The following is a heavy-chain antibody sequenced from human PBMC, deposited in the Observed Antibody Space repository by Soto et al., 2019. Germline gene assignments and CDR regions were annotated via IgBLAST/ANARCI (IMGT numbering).Heavy chain of an antibody. CDR2: INHSGST. Sequence: SSETLSLTCAVSGDSISSGGYSWNWIRQAPGKGLEWIGEINHSGSTNYNPSLKSRVTISVDTSKNQFSLKLTSVTAADTAVYYCARDKITGLFDYWGQGTLVTVS. CDR1: GDSISSGGYS. CDR3: ARDKITGLFDY. D-gene: IGHD2-8*02. J-gene: IGHJ4*02. V-gene: IGHV4-30-2*01.